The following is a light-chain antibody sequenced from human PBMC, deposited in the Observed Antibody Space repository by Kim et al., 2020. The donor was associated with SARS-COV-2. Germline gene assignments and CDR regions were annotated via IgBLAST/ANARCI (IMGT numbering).Light chain of an antibody. CDR3: QAWDSSTHNYV. J-gene: IGLJ1*01. V-gene: IGLV3-21*04. Sequence: RGKTARITCAGYNSGSKSVPWYQQQPGQAPVVVIYQDSHRPSGIPERFSGSNSGNTATLTISRAQAMDEADYYCQAWDSSTHNYVFGAGTKVTVL. CDR1: NSGSKS. CDR2: QDS.